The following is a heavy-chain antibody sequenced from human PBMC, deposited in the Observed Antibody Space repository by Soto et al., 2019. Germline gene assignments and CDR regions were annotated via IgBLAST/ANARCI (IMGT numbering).Heavy chain of an antibody. J-gene: IGHJ4*02. CDR2: IKSKTDGRTT. CDR1: GFTFSNAW. V-gene: IGHV3-15*01. Sequence: EVQLVESGGGLVKPGGSLRLSCAASGFTFSNAWMSWVRQAPGKGLEWVGRIKSKTDGRTTDYAAPVKGRFTISRDDSKNTLYLQMNSLKTEDTAVYYCTTAGDFDYWGQGTLVTVSS. CDR3: TTAGDFDY.